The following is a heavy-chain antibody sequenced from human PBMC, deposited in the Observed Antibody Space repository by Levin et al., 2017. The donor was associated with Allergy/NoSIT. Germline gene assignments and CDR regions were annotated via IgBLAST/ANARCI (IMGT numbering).Heavy chain of an antibody. J-gene: IGHJ4*02. Sequence: SQTLSLPCKVSGGSIRSGSYYWSWIRQPAAKGLEWIGRIYSSGSANYNPSLKIRVTISVDTSKNQFSLKLSSVTAADTAVYYCARAEVGSEHWGQGTLVTVSS. D-gene: IGHD3-10*01. V-gene: IGHV4-61*02. CDR3: ARAEVGSEH. CDR1: GGSIRSGSYY. CDR2: IYSSGSA.